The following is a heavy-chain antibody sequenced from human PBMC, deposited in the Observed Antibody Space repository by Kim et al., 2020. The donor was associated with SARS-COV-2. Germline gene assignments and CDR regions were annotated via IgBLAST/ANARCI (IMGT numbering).Heavy chain of an antibody. CDR1: GYTFTGYY. CDR3: ARAAPSGVAGSRGGYFQH. D-gene: IGHD6-19*01. J-gene: IGHJ1*01. CDR2: INPNSGGT. Sequence: ASVKVSCKASGYTFTGYYMHWVRQAPGQGLEWMGRINPNSGGTNYAQKFQGRVTMTRDTSISTAYMELSRLRSDDTAVYYCARAAPSGVAGSRGGYFQHWGQGTLVTVSS. V-gene: IGHV1-2*06.